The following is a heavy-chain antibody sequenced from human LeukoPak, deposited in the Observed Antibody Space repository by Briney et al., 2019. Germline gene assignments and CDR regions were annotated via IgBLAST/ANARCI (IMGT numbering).Heavy chain of an antibody. CDR1: GGSVSSYY. V-gene: IGHV4-59*08. D-gene: IGHD2-15*01. CDR3: ARHPAHDAFDI. J-gene: IGHJ3*02. CDR2: IHNSGRT. Sequence: PSETLSLTCSVSGGSVSSYYWSWIRQSPGKGLEWIGYIHNSGRTNYNPSLKSRVTGFVDTSKNQVSLRLSSVTAADTAVYYCARHPAHDAFDIWGQGTMVTVSS.